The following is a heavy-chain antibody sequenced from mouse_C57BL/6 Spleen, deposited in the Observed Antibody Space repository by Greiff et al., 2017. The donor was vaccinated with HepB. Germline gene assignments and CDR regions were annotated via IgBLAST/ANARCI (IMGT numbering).Heavy chain of an antibody. CDR3: ARDYYGSSYWYFDV. D-gene: IGHD1-1*01. CDR2: ISDGGSYT. J-gene: IGHJ1*03. V-gene: IGHV5-4*01. CDR1: GFTFSSYA. Sequence: EVQLVESGGGLVKPGGSLKLSCAASGFTFSSYAMSWVHQTPEKRLEWVATISDGGSYTYYPDNLKCRFTISRDNAKNNLYLQMSHLKSEDTAMYYCARDYYGSSYWYFDVWGTGTTVTVSS.